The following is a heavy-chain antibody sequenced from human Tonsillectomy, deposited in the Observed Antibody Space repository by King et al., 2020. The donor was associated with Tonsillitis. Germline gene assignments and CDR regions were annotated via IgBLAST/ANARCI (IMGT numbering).Heavy chain of an antibody. CDR1: GGSISSGGYY. J-gene: IGHJ5*02. CDR2: IYYSGRT. CDR3: AGVETMFGPGLWGRFDP. V-gene: IGHV4-31*03. Sequence: VQLQESGPGLVKPSQTLSLTCTVSGGSISSGGYYWSWIRQHPGKGLEWIGDIYYSGRTSYNPPLNGRVTISVNTSKNQFSLKLCSVTAADTAVYYCAGVETMFGPGLWGRFDPWGQGTLVTVSS. D-gene: IGHD3-3*01.